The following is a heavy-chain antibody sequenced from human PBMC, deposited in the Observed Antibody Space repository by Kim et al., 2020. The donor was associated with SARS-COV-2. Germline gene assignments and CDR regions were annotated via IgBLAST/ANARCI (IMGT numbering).Heavy chain of an antibody. CDR1: GGSISSSSYY. V-gene: IGHV4-39*07. D-gene: IGHD3-16*01. CDR3: ARGGHYGMDV. CDR2: IYYSGST. J-gene: IGHJ6*02. Sequence: SETLSLTCTVSGGSISSSSYYWGWIRQPPGKGLEWIGSIYYSGSTYYNPSLKSRVTISVDTSNNQFSLKLSSVTAADTAVYYCARGGHYGMDVWGQGTTV.